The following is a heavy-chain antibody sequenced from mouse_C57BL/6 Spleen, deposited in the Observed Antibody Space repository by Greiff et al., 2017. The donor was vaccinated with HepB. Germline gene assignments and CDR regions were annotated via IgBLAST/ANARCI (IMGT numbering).Heavy chain of an antibody. D-gene: IGHD2-1*01. CDR3: ARGHGNLAMDY. CDR2: IDPSDSYT. CDR1: GYTFTSYW. Sequence: QVQLKQPGAELVMPGASVKLSCKASGYTFTSYWMHWVKQRPGQGLEWIGEIDPSDSYTNYNQKFKGKSTLTVDKSSSTAYMQLSSLTSEDSAVYYCARGHGNLAMDYWGQGTSVTVSS. J-gene: IGHJ4*01. V-gene: IGHV1-69*01.